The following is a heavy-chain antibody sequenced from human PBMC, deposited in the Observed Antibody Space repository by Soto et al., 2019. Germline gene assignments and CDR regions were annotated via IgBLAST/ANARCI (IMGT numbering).Heavy chain of an antibody. Sequence: ASVKVSCKASGGTFSSYAISWVRQAPGQGLEWMGGIIPIFGTANYAQKFQGRVTITADESTSTAYMELSSLRSEDTAVYYCARDGDCSSTSCYPGSYGMAVWGQGTTVXVSS. J-gene: IGHJ6*02. CDR3: ARDGDCSSTSCYPGSYGMAV. CDR1: GGTFSSYA. V-gene: IGHV1-69*13. D-gene: IGHD2-2*01. CDR2: IIPIFGTA.